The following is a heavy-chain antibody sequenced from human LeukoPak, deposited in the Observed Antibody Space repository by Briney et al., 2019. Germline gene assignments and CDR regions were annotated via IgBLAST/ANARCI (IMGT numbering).Heavy chain of an antibody. CDR1: GXLVSSNY. D-gene: IGHD5-18*01. CDR2: IDSTGST. Sequence: GGSLRLSWVASGXLVSSNYMSWVRQAPGKGLEWVSFIDSTGSTYYADSVKGRFTISRDNSRNTLYLQMNSLRVEDTAVYYCARRERLGYSYGRGTLDIWGQGTMVTVSS. V-gene: IGHV3-66*01. CDR3: ARRERLGYSYGRGTLDI. J-gene: IGHJ3*02.